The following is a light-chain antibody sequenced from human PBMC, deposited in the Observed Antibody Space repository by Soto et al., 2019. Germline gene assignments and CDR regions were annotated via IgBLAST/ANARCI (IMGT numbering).Light chain of an antibody. CDR2: GTS. V-gene: IGKV3-20*01. J-gene: IGKJ1*01. Sequence: EIVLTQSPGTLSLSPGESATLSCRATQSVSSNSLAWYRRNPGQPPGLLFYGTSTRATETPRRFTGSGSGTDFTLTITRLEPEDFAVYFCQQYGDSPPTFGQGTKVEVK. CDR3: QQYGDSPPT. CDR1: QSVSSNS.